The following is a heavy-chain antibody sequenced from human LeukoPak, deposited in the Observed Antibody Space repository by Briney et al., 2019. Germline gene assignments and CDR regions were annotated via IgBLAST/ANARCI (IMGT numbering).Heavy chain of an antibody. CDR2: IYYSGST. J-gene: IGHJ6*03. CDR3: ARTTEGGYSYGYFYYYYMDV. V-gene: IGHV4-59*01. CDR1: GGSFNNSY. D-gene: IGHD5-18*01. Sequence: SETLSLTCAAYGGSFNNSYWSWIRQPPGKGLEWLGYIYYSGSTNYKSSLKSRVTISVDTSKNQFSLKLSSVTAADTAVYYCARTTEGGYSYGYFYYYYMDVWGKGTTVTISS.